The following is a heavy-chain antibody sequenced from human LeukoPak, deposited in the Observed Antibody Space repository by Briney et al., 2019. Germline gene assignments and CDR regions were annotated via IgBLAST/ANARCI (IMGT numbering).Heavy chain of an antibody. D-gene: IGHD6-6*01. CDR2: ISRTSHTI. J-gene: IGHJ4*02. Sequence: PGGSLRLSCAASGFTFSSYSMNWVRQAPGKGLEWVSYISRTSHTIYYADSVKGRFTISRDNSKNTLYLQMSSLRAENTAVYYCVKLEYSSSRNWGQGALVTVPS. V-gene: IGHV3-48*01. CDR1: GFTFSSYS. CDR3: VKLEYSSSRN.